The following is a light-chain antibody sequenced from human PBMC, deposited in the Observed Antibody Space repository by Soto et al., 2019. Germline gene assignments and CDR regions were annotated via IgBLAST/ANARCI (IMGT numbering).Light chain of an antibody. V-gene: IGKV3-11*01. CDR3: QQYKNYRT. J-gene: IGKJ1*01. CDR1: QSVSSY. CDR2: DAS. Sequence: EIVLTQSPATLSLSPGERATLSCRASQSVSSYLAWYQQKPGQAPRLLIYDASNRATGIPARFSGSGSGTDFTLTISSLEPEDFATYYCQQYKNYRTFGQGTKVDIK.